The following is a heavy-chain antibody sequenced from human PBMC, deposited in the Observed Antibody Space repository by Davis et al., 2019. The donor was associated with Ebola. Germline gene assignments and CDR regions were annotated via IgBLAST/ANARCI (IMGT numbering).Heavy chain of an antibody. CDR1: GFTFSSSA. V-gene: IGHV3-23*01. CDR3: AKDYPGRYIFET. J-gene: IGHJ1*01. D-gene: IGHD3-16*02. CDR2: IGGGGGSI. Sequence: GGSLRLSCAASGFTFSSSAMSWGRQAPGKGLEWVSSIGGGGGSIYYADSVKGRFTISRDNSKNTLYLQMNSLRAEDTAVYYCAKDYPGRYIFETWGRGTLVTVSS.